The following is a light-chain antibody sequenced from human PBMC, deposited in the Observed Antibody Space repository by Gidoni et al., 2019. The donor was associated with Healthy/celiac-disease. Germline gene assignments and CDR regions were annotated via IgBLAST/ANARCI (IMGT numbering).Light chain of an antibody. CDR2: GAS. V-gene: IGKV3-20*01. CDR1: QSVSSSY. Sequence: EIVLTQSPGTLSLSPGERATLSCRASQSVSSSYLAWYQQKPGQAPRLRIYGASSRATGIPDRFSGSGSGTDFTLTISRLEPEDFAVYYCQQYGSSATCGGGTKVEIK. CDR3: QQYGSSAT. J-gene: IGKJ4*01.